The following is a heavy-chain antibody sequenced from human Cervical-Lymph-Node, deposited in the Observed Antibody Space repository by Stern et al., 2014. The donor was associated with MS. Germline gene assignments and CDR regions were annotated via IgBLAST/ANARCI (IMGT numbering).Heavy chain of an antibody. J-gene: IGHJ1*01. Sequence: VQLEESGGGVVQPGRSLRLSCAASGFNFSSSGMHWVRQAPGKGLEWLAIIWYDGSNRYYADSVKGRFTISRDNSKNTLYLQMNSLRAEDTAVYYCAREGGNTAEYFQHWGQGTLVTVSS. D-gene: IGHD4-23*01. CDR3: AREGGNTAEYFQH. V-gene: IGHV3-33*01. CDR1: GFNFSSSG. CDR2: IWYDGSNR.